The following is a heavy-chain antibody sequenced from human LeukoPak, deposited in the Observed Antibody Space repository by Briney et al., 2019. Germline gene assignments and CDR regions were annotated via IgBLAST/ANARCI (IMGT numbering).Heavy chain of an antibody. D-gene: IGHD4-23*01. V-gene: IGHV3-33*01. CDR1: GFTFSSYG. J-gene: IGHJ4*02. CDR3: ARESTVDLQVDY. CDR2: IWYDGSNK. Sequence: GGSLRLSCAASGFTFSSYGMHWVRQAPGKGLEWVAVIWYDGSNKYYADSVKGRLTISRDNSKNTLYLQMNSLRAEDTAVYYCARESTVDLQVDYWGQGTLVTVSS.